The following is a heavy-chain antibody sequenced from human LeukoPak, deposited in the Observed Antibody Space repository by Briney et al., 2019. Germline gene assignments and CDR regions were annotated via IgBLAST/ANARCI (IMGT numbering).Heavy chain of an antibody. CDR3: AKDPRRWSFDY. J-gene: IGHJ4*02. CDR2: ISGSGGST. Sequence: GGSLRLSCAASGFTFSSYAMNWVRQAPGKGLEWVSAISGSGGSTCYADSVKGRFTISRDNSKNTLYLQMNSLRAEDTAVYYCAKDPRRWSFDYWGQGTLVTVSS. CDR1: GFTFSSYA. V-gene: IGHV3-23*01. D-gene: IGHD4-23*01.